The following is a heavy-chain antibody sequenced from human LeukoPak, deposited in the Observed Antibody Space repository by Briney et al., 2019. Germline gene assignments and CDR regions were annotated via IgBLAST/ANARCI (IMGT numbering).Heavy chain of an antibody. Sequence: GGSLRLSCAASGFSLSGSWMHWARQAPGKGLMWVSQSKYDGSTKSYAASVRGRFTISRDNAKNTLYLHMDSLRAEDTAVYYCARSDYFHNWGQGTMVVVSA. CDR1: GFSLSGSW. D-gene: IGHD3-10*01. CDR3: ARSDYFHN. CDR2: SKYDGSTK. J-gene: IGHJ3*01. V-gene: IGHV3-74*01.